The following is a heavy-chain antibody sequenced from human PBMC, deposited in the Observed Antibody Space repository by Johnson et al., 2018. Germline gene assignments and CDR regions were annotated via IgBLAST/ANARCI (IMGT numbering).Heavy chain of an antibody. CDR3: AGAGRYYDFFYYYMDV. Sequence: VQLVESGGGLVQPGGSLRISCAASGFTVSSNYMSWVRQAPGKGLEWVSVIYSGGNTYYADSVKGRFTISRDNSKNTLYLQMNSRSGEDTAVCYCAGAGRYYDFFYYYMDVWGKGTTVTVSS. V-gene: IGHV3-66*02. CDR1: GFTVSSNY. J-gene: IGHJ6*03. D-gene: IGHD3-3*01. CDR2: IYSGGNT.